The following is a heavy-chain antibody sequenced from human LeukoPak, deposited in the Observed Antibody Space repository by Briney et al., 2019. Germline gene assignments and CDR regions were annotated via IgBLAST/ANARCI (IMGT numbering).Heavy chain of an antibody. CDR2: ISSSSSTI. CDR3: ARGLIFGVVNV. D-gene: IGHD3-3*01. Sequence: PSETLSLTCTVSGGSISSSNYHWGWIRQPPGKGLEWVSYISSSSSTIYYADSVKGRFTISRDNAKNSLYLQMNSLRAEDTAVYYCARGLIFGVVNVWGQGTLVTVSS. CDR1: GGSISSSN. V-gene: IGHV3-48*01. J-gene: IGHJ4*02.